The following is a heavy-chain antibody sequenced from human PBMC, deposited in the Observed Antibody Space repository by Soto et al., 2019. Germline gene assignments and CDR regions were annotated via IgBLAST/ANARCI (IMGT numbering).Heavy chain of an antibody. CDR1: GGSISSGDYY. D-gene: IGHD3-22*01. J-gene: IGHJ4*02. Sequence: SETLSLTCTVSGGSISSGDYYWSWIRQPPGKGLEWIGYIYYSGSTYYNPSLKSRVTISVDTSKNQFSLKLSSVTAADTAVYYCARGRINYYDSSGYYSGPIDYWGQGTLVTVSS. CDR2: IYYSGST. V-gene: IGHV4-30-4*02. CDR3: ARGRINYYDSSGYYSGPIDY.